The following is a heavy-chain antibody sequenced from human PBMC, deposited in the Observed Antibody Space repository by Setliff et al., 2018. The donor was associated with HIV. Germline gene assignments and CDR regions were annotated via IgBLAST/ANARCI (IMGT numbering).Heavy chain of an antibody. Sequence: SETLSLTCTVSGASIDSGDHYWTWIRQPPGKGLEWIGYIYYSGTTYYNSSLKSRVTISLHTSKNQFSLKLKSVTAADTAVYYCAISIVGVTSEMYWAQGTLVTVSS. CDR3: AISIVGVTSEMY. V-gene: IGHV4-30-4*01. CDR2: IYYSGTT. CDR1: GASIDSGDHY. D-gene: IGHD2-21*02. J-gene: IGHJ4*02.